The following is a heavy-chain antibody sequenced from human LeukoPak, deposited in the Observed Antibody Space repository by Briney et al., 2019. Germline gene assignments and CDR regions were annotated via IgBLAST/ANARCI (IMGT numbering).Heavy chain of an antibody. Sequence: ASVKVSCKASGYTFTGYYMHWVRQAPGQGLEWMGWINPNSGGTNYAQKFQGRVTMTRNTSISTAYMELSSLRSEDTAVYYCASGDRRWLQGNAFDIWGQGTMVTVSS. J-gene: IGHJ3*02. CDR1: GYTFTGYY. V-gene: IGHV1-2*02. CDR3: ASGDRRWLQGNAFDI. CDR2: INPNSGGT. D-gene: IGHD5-24*01.